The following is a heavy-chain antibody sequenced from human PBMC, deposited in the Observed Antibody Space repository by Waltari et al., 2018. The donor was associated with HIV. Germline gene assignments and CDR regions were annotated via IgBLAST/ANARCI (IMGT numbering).Heavy chain of an antibody. D-gene: IGHD3-22*01. CDR3: ARGGYYYDISGYYHY. Sequence: QVQLVESGGGVVQPGRSLRLSCAASGFTFSNFAMHWVRQAPGKGLEWVAVRWYDGENKYYADSVKGRFTISRDNSKNTLYLQMNSLRVEDTPVYYCARGGYYYDISGYYHYWGQGTLVTVSS. J-gene: IGHJ4*02. CDR1: GFTFSNFA. CDR2: RWYDGENK. V-gene: IGHV3-33*01.